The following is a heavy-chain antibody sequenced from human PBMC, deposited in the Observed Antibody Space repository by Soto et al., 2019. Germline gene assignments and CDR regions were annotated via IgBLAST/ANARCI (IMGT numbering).Heavy chain of an antibody. D-gene: IGHD3-9*01. Sequence: EVHLLGSGGDLVKPGGSLRLSCEVSGFTFNNFAMSWVRQSPGKGLEWVSTISSDGDLRHYAESVKGRFTISRDNSKRSLLLQMNSLRAEDTALYFCAKVPQRFLAILTGATNFDSWCQGTLVTVSS. CDR2: ISSDGDLR. V-gene: IGHV3-23*01. J-gene: IGHJ4*02. CDR3: AKVPQRFLAILTGATNFDS. CDR1: GFTFNNFA.